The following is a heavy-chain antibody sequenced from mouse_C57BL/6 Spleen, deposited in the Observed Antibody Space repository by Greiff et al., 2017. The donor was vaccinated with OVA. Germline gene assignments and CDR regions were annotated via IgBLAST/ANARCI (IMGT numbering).Heavy chain of an antibody. Sequence: VQVVESGAELVKPGASVKISCKASGYAFSSYWMNWVKQRPGKGLEWIGQIYPGDGDTNYNGKFKGKATLTADKSSSTAYMQLSSLTSEDSAVYVCAREHPGGVGAWFAYWGQGTLVTVSA. J-gene: IGHJ3*01. CDR3: AREHPGGVGAWFAY. CDR2: IYPGDGDT. CDR1: GYAFSSYW. V-gene: IGHV1-80*01. D-gene: IGHD1-1*01.